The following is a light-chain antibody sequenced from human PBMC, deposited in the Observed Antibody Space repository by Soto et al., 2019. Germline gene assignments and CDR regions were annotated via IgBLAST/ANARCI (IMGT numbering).Light chain of an antibody. V-gene: IGLV4-69*01. CDR2: LDSDGGH. CDR1: SGHNNYA. Sequence: QPVLTQSPSASASLGASVKLTCTLSSGHNNYAIAWHQQQPEKGPRYLMKLDSDGGHTKADGIPDRFSGSSSGAERYLTIASLQSEDEADYYCQTWGADIQVFGTGTKVTVL. CDR3: QTWGADIQV. J-gene: IGLJ1*01.